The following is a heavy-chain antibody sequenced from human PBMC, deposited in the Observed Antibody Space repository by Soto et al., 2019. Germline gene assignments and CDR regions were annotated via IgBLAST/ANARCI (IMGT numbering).Heavy chain of an antibody. J-gene: IGHJ3*02. Sequence: EVQLVESGGGLVQPGGSLRLSCAASGFTVSSNYMSWVRQAPGKGLEWVSVIFTGGSTYYADSVKGRFTISRHSSMNTVYLPMGSLRAEDTAVYYCARDRQSSGWLDAFDIWGQGTMVTVSS. CDR2: IFTGGST. V-gene: IGHV3-53*04. D-gene: IGHD6-19*01. CDR1: GFTVSSNY. CDR3: ARDRQSSGWLDAFDI.